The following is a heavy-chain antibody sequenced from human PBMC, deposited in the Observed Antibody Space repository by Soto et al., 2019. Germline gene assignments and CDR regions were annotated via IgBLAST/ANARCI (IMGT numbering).Heavy chain of an antibody. CDR3: ARAETYYDFWSGGYFDY. Sequence: EVQLVESGGGLVQPGGSLRLSCAASGFTFSSYSMNWVRQAPGKGLEWVSYISSSSSTIYYADSVKGRFTISRDNAKNPLYLQMNSLRAEDTAVYYCARAETYYDFWSGGYFDYWGQGTLVTVSS. J-gene: IGHJ4*02. V-gene: IGHV3-48*01. CDR2: ISSSSSTI. CDR1: GFTFSSYS. D-gene: IGHD3-3*01.